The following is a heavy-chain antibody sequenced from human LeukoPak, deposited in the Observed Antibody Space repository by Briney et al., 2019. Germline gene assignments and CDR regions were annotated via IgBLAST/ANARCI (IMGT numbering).Heavy chain of an antibody. J-gene: IGHJ4*02. V-gene: IGHV3-23*01. Sequence: PGGSLRLSCAVSGFTFSSFAMSWVRQAPGKGLEWVSGISGSGGSTSYADSVKGRFTISRDNSKNTVYLQMNSLRAEDTAVYYCAKGREGTTRITMFHWGQGTLVTVSS. CDR1: GFTFSSFA. CDR2: ISGSGGST. CDR3: AKGREGTTRITMFH. D-gene: IGHD3-10*02.